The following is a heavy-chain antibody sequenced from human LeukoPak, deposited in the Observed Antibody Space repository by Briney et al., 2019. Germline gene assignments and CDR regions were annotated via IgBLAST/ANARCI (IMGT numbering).Heavy chain of an antibody. D-gene: IGHD3-16*01. V-gene: IGHV4-4*07. CDR2: IYTSGST. Sequence: SETLSLTCTVSGGSISSYYWSWIRQPPGKGLEWIGRIYTSGSTNYNPSLKSRVTISVGTSKNQFSLKLNSLTTADTAVYYCTRGAGWLIDYWGQGILVTVSS. CDR3: TRGAGWLIDY. CDR1: GGSISSYY. J-gene: IGHJ4*02.